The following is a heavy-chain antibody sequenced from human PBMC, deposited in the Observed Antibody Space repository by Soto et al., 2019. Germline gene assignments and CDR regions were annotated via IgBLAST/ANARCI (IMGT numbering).Heavy chain of an antibody. V-gene: IGHV5-51*01. CDR2: IYPGDSDT. J-gene: IGHJ3*02. D-gene: IGHD2-2*01. CDR1: GYSFTSYW. Sequence: PGESLKISCKGSGYSFTSYWIGWVRQMPAKGLEWMGIIYPGDSDTRYSPSFQGQVTISADKSISTAYLQWSSLKASDTAMYYYARHRSVVVPASAFDIWGQGTMVTVSS. CDR3: ARHRSVVVPASAFDI.